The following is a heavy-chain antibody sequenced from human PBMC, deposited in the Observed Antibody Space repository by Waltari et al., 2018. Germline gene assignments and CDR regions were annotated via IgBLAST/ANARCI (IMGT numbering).Heavy chain of an antibody. CDR3: AGGSSGWYYFDY. D-gene: IGHD6-19*01. J-gene: IGHJ4*02. Sequence: QVQLQESGPGLVKPSQTLSLTCTVSGGSISSGSYYWSWIRPPAGKGLELIVGSYTSGRTNYTPSRKSRVTISVDTSNNQFSLKLSSVTAADTAVYYCAGGSSGWYYFDYWGQGTLVTVSS. V-gene: IGHV4-61*02. CDR1: GGSISSGSYY. CDR2: SYTSGRT.